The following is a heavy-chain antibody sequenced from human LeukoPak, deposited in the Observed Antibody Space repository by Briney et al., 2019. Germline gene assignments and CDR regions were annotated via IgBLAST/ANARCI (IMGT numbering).Heavy chain of an antibody. CDR3: TSGAYGSYSFEY. D-gene: IGHD4-23*01. CDR1: GFTFSNAW. CDR2: INSDGSIT. Sequence: GGSLRLSCAASGFTFSNAWMSWVRQTPGKGLVWVSRINSDGSITGYADSVKGRFTISRDNAKNTLYLQMNSLRVDDTAVYYCTSGAYGSYSFEYWGQGTLVTVSS. J-gene: IGHJ4*02. V-gene: IGHV3-74*01.